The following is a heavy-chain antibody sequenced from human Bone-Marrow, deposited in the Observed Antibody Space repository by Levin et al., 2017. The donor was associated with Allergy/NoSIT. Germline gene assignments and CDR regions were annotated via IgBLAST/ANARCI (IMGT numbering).Heavy chain of an antibody. CDR3: TRVEKVGGTDYYYGMDV. CDR2: IRSKANSYAT. CDR1: GFTFSSHW. D-gene: IGHD2-2*01. V-gene: IGHV3-73*01. J-gene: IGHJ6*01. Sequence: GESLKISCVASGFTFSSHWMTWVRQAPGKGLEWVGRIRSKANSYATVYGASVKGRFTISRDDSKNTAYLQMNSLKTEDTAVYYCTRVEKVGGTDYYYGMDVWGQGTTVTVSS.